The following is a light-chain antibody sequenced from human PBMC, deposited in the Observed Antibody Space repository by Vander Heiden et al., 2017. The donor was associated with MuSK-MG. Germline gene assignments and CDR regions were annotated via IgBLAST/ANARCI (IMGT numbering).Light chain of an antibody. J-gene: IGLJ2*01. CDR3: ATWDDSLSAVV. CDR1: SSNIGRNN. V-gene: IGLV1-44*01. Sequence: QSVLTQPPSASGTPGPRVIISCSGSSSNIGRNNVNWYQHLPGRAPHLLIFNDHQRPSGVPDRFSASKSGTSASLAISGLQSEDETDYYCATWDDSLSAVVFGGGTKLTVL. CDR2: NDH.